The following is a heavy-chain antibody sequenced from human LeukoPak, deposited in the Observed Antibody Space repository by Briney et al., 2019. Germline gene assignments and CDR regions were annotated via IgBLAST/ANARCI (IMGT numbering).Heavy chain of an antibody. Sequence: PGGSLRLSCAASGFTFDIYEMNWVRQAPGKGLQWVSTITSGGDYMYYADPVKGRFTISRDDSKNSLYLHMNSLRAEDTAVYYCARVSIFGVVIANDYWGQGTVVTVSS. D-gene: IGHD3-16*02. CDR3: ARVSIFGVVIANDY. CDR2: ITSGGDYM. V-gene: IGHV3-21*01. J-gene: IGHJ4*02. CDR1: GFTFDIYE.